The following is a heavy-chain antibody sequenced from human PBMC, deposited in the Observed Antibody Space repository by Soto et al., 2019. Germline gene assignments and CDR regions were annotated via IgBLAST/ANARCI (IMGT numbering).Heavy chain of an antibody. CDR3: VRTSLVVAAATREDY. D-gene: IGHD2-15*01. V-gene: IGHV3-74*01. Sequence: EVQLVESGGGLVQPGESLRLSCAASGFTFSSYWMHWVRQAPGKGLVWVSRINSDGSSTSYAGSVKGRFTISRDNAKNTAYLQMNSLRAEDTAVYYCVRTSLVVAAATREDYWGQGTLVTVSS. CDR1: GFTFSSYW. CDR2: INSDGSST. J-gene: IGHJ4*02.